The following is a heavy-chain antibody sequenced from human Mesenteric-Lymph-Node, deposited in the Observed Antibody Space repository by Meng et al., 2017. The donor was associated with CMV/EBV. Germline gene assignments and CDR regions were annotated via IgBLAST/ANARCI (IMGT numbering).Heavy chain of an antibody. V-gene: IGHV3-74*01. J-gene: IGHJ4*02. CDR2: INSDGSTT. Sequence: GESLKISCAASGFTLRNYWLHWVRQAPGKGPVWVARINSDGSTTTYADSVKGRFTISRDNAKNMVYLQMNSLRAEDTAVYYCMRAHPLGTWGQGTRVTVSS. CDR1: GFTLRNYW. D-gene: IGHD7-27*01. CDR3: MRAHPLGT.